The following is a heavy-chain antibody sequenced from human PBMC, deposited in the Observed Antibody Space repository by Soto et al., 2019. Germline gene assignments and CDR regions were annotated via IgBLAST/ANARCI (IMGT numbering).Heavy chain of an antibody. Sequence: EVHLVESVGVLVQPGGSLRLSCAASGFTYSTSWMSWVRQAPGKGLEWVASIKQDGSEESCVDSVTGRVTISRDNSKNSLYLQMNSLRAEDTAVYYCARAQWWFDPWGQGTLGTVSS. CDR3: ARAQWWFDP. D-gene: IGHD2-8*01. V-gene: IGHV3-7*04. CDR2: IKQDGSEE. CDR1: GFTYSTSW. J-gene: IGHJ5*02.